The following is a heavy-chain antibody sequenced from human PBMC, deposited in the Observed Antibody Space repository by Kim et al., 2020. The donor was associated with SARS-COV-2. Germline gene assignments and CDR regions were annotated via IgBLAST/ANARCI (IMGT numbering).Heavy chain of an antibody. CDR2: IVVGSGNT. V-gene: IGHV1-58*01. CDR1: GFTFTSSA. D-gene: IGHD3-3*01. Sequence: SVKVSCKASGFTFTSSAVQWVRQARGQRLEWIGWIVVGSGNTNYAQKFQERVTITRDMSTSTAYMELSSLRSEDTAVYYCAAGHAYYDFWSGYSTDNNYYYYGMDVWGQGTTVTVSS. CDR3: AAGHAYYDFWSGYSTDNNYYYYGMDV. J-gene: IGHJ6*02.